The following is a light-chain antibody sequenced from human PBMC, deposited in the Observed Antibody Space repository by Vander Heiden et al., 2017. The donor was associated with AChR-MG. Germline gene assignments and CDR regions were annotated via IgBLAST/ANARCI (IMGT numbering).Light chain of an antibody. V-gene: IGLV1-44*01. J-gene: IGLJ3*02. Sequence: QSVLTQTPSASGTHGRRVTISCSGDSSMIGSNSVICYQLLPETAPKLPIYSNNQRPSGVPDRFSGSKSGTSASLAISGLQSEDDADDYCAAWDDSLNGWVFGGGTRLTVL. CDR3: AAWDDSLNGWV. CDR1: SSMIGSNS. CDR2: SNN.